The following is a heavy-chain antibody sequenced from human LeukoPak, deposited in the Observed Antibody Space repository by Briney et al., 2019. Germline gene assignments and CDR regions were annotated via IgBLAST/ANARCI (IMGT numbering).Heavy chain of an antibody. CDR1: GFTFSSYA. D-gene: IGHD4-17*01. CDR2: ISYDGSNK. V-gene: IGHV3-30*04. Sequence: GGSLRLSCAASGFTFSSYAMHWVRQAPGKGLEWVAVISYDGSNKYYADSVKGRFTISRDNSKNTLYLQMNSLRAEDTAVYYCARDFWSGDSARCMDVWGKGTTVTVSS. CDR3: ARDFWSGDSARCMDV. J-gene: IGHJ6*04.